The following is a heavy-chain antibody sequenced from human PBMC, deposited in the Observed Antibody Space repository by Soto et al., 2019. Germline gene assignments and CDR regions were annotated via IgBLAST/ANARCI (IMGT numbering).Heavy chain of an antibody. D-gene: IGHD6-19*01. CDR2: IYSGGST. V-gene: IGHV3-53*01. CDR1: GFTVRSNY. CDR3: ARATLLPKEYSSGWYPRYYFDY. J-gene: IGHJ4*02. Sequence: LSLSCAASGFTVRSNYMSAVRHAPANGLERVSVIYSGGSTYYADSVKGRFTISRDNSKNTLYLQMNSLRAEDTAVYYCARATLLPKEYSSGWYPRYYFDYWGQGTLVTVSS.